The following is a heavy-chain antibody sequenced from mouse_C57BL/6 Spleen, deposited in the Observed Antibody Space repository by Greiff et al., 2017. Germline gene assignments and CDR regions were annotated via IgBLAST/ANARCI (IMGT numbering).Heavy chain of an antibody. CDR2: ILPGSGST. V-gene: IGHV1-9*01. CDR3: ARGDPYYYGSSFDY. Sequence: QVQLKQSGAELMKPGASVKLSCKATGNTFTGYWIEWVKQRPGHGLEWIGEILPGSGSTNYNEKFKGKATFTADTSSNTAYMQLSSLTTEDSAIYYCARGDPYYYGSSFDYWGQGTTLTVSS. D-gene: IGHD1-1*01. CDR1: GNTFTGYW. J-gene: IGHJ2*01.